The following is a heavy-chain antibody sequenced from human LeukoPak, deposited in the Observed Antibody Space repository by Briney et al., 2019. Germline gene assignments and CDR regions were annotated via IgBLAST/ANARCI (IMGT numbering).Heavy chain of an antibody. CDR1: GGSISSYY. CDR2: IYYSGST. V-gene: IGHV4-59*12. D-gene: IGHD2-21*02. J-gene: IGHJ3*02. Sequence: SETLSLTCTVSGGSISSYYWSWIRQPPGKGLEWIGYIYYSGSTNYNPSLKSRLTMSVDRSKNQFSLKMTSVTAADTAMYYCARDTALWTFDIWGQGTMVTVSS. CDR3: ARDTALWTFDI.